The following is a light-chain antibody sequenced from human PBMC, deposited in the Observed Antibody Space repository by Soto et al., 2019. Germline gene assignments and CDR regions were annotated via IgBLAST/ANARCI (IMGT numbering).Light chain of an antibody. CDR2: DAS. CDR1: QDISNY. CDR3: QQYDNLPFT. J-gene: IGKJ3*01. Sequence: DIQMTQSPSSLSASVGDRVTITCQASQDISNYLNWYQQKTGKAPKLLIYDASNLETGVPSRFSRSGSGTDFTFTISSLQPEDIATYYCQQYDNLPFTFGPGTKVAIK. V-gene: IGKV1-33*01.